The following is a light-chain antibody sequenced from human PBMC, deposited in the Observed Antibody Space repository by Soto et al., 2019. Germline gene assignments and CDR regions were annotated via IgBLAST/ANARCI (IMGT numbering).Light chain of an antibody. V-gene: IGLV1-40*01. Sequence: QSVLTQPPSVSGAPGQRVTISCTGSSSNIGAGHVVHWYQQFPGRAPNLLIYGSSNRPSGVPDRFSGSKSGPSASLAITGVQAGEGADYYCQSYDNTLSASVFGGGTKLTVL. CDR2: GSS. CDR1: SSNIGAGHV. CDR3: QSYDNTLSASV. J-gene: IGLJ2*01.